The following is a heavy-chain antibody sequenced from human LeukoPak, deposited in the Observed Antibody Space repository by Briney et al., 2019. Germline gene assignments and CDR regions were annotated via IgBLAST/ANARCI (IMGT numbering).Heavy chain of an antibody. CDR2: IYTSGST. D-gene: IGHD3-3*01. CDR1: GGSISSGSYY. J-gene: IGHJ3*02. V-gene: IGHV4-61*02. Sequence: SQTLSLTCTVSGGSISSGSYYWSWIRQPAGKGLEWIGRIYTSGSTNYNPSLKSRVTISEDTSKNQFSLKLSSVTAADTAVYYCARAFRGIFGVFEAFDIWGQGTMVTVSS. CDR3: ARAFRGIFGVFEAFDI.